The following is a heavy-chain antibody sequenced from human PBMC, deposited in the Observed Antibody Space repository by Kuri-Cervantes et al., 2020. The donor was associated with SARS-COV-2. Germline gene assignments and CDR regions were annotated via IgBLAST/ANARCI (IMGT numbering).Heavy chain of an antibody. CDR2: INAGNGNT. V-gene: IGHV1-3*01. D-gene: IGHD3-3*01. CDR1: GYTFTSYA. J-gene: IGHJ6*02. Sequence: ASVKVSCKASGYTFTSYAMHWVRQAPGQRLEWMGWINAGNGNTKYSQKFQGRVTITRDTSASTAYMELSSLRSEDTAVYYCETYYDFWSGYYTGDFYYGMDVWGQGTTVTVS. CDR3: ETYYDFWSGYYTGDFYYGMDV.